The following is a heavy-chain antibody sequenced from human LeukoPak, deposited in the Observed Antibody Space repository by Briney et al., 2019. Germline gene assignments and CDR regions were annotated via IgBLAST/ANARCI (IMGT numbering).Heavy chain of an antibody. D-gene: IGHD6-6*01. CDR3: ARMDSSYDWYFDL. V-gene: IGHV1-24*01. CDR2: FDPEDGET. J-gene: IGHJ2*01. CDR1: GYTLTELS. Sequence: ASVKVSCKVSGYTLTELSMHWVRQAPGKGLEWMGGFDPEDGETIYAQKFQGRVTITTDESTSTAYMELSSLRSEDTAVYYCARMDSSYDWYFDLWAVAPWSLSPQ.